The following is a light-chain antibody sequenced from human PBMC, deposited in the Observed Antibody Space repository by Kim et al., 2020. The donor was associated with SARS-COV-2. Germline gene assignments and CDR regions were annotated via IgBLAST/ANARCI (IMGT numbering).Light chain of an antibody. Sequence: SYELTQPPSVSVSPGQTVRITCSGDTLPKQFTYWYQQRPGQAPVLVIYKDSERPSGIPERFSGSSSGTTVTLTISGAEAEDEDDYYCQSAHSSGTYVLFGGGTQLTVL. CDR1: TLPKQF. CDR2: KDS. CDR3: QSAHSSGTYVL. V-gene: IGLV3-25*03. J-gene: IGLJ2*01.